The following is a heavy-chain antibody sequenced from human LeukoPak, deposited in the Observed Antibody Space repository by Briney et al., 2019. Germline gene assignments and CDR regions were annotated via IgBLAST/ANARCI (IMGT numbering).Heavy chain of an antibody. CDR1: GGSISSYY. D-gene: IGHD3-10*01. V-gene: IGHV4-59*01. Sequence: SETLSLTCTVSGGSISSYYWSWIRQPPGKGLEWIGYIHYSGSNNYNPPLKSRVTISVDTSKNQFSLRLKYVTAADTAVYYCARDVPRGTGYMDVWGKGTTVTVSS. CDR3: ARDVPRGTGYMDV. CDR2: IHYSGSN. J-gene: IGHJ6*03.